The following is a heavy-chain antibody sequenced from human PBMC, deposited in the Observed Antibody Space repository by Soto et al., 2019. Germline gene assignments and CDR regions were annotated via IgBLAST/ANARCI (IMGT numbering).Heavy chain of an antibody. CDR2: ISYDGSNR. J-gene: IGHJ4*02. CDR1: GFTFNTYG. D-gene: IGHD3-10*01. Sequence: QVQLVESGGGGVQPGRSLRLSCAASGFTFNTYGMQWVRQAPGRGLEWVAVISYDGSNRYYGDSVQGRFAISRDNSKNTLYLQMNSLRAEDTALYYCAKLFRGSGSHLDYWGQGTLVTVSS. CDR3: AKLFRGSGSHLDY. V-gene: IGHV3-30*18.